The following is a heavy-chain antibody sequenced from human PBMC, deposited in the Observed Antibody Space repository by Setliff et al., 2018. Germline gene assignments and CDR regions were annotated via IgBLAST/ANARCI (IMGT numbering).Heavy chain of an antibody. D-gene: IGHD3-3*01. V-gene: IGHV4-38-2*01. CDR1: GSSIISDYY. CDR2: IFQSGNT. J-gene: IGHJ6*02. CDR3: ARARESLEWSTPPYGMDV. Sequence: LSLTCAVSGSSIISDYYWVWIRQPPGRGLEWIGSIFQSGNTYYNPSLKSRVTISVDTSKNQFSLKLSSVTAADTAVYYCARARESLEWSTPPYGMDVWGQGTTVTVSS.